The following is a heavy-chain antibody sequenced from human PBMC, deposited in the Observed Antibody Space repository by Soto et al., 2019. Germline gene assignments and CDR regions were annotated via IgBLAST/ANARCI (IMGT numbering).Heavy chain of an antibody. CDR2: IYHSGST. CDR3: ARGASAPIFGVVIKPHGY. V-gene: IGHV4-38-2*01. CDR1: GYSISSGYY. Sequence: SETLSLTCAVSGYSISSGYYWGWIRQPPGKGLEWIGSIYHSGSTYYNPSLKSRVTISVDTSKNQFSLKLSSVTAADTAVYYCARGASAPIFGVVIKPHGYWGQGTLVTV. J-gene: IGHJ4*02. D-gene: IGHD3-3*01.